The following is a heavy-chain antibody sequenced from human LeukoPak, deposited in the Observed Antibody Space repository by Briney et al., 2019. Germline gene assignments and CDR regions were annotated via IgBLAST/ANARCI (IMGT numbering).Heavy chain of an antibody. CDR1: GYTFTGYY. Sequence: ASVKVSCKASGYTFTGYYMHWVRQAPGQGLEWMGRINLNSGGTNYAQKFQGRVTMTRDTSISTAYMELRRLRSDDTAVYYCAREEQQLVLVIDYWGQGTLVTVSS. CDR2: INLNSGGT. CDR3: AREEQQLVLVIDY. J-gene: IGHJ4*02. V-gene: IGHV1-2*06. D-gene: IGHD6-13*01.